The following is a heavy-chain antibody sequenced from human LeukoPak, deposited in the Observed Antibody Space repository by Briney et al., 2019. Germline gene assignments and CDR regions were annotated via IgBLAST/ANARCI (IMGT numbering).Heavy chain of an antibody. CDR1: GFTVSSNY. J-gene: IGHJ3*02. D-gene: IGHD6-6*01. CDR2: IYGGGST. Sequence: GGSLRLSCAASGFTVSSNYMSWVRQAPGKGLEWVSVIYGGGSTYYADSVTGRFTISRDNSKNTLYLQMNSLRAEDTAVYYCARGGESIAARQRSDAFDIWGQGTMVTVSS. V-gene: IGHV3-53*01. CDR3: ARGGESIAARQRSDAFDI.